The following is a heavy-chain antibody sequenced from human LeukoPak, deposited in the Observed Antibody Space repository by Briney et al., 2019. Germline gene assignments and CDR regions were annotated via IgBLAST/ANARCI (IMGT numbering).Heavy chain of an antibody. Sequence: TSGKVSCKASGYTFTSYGISWVRQAPGQGLEWMGWIIAYNGNTNYAQKLQGRVTMTTDTSTSTAYKELRSLRSDDTAVYYCARAGYYDSSGYTNFDYWGRGTLVTVSS. V-gene: IGHV1-18*01. J-gene: IGHJ4*02. CDR3: ARAGYYDSSGYTNFDY. CDR1: GYTFTSYG. D-gene: IGHD3-22*01. CDR2: IIAYNGNT.